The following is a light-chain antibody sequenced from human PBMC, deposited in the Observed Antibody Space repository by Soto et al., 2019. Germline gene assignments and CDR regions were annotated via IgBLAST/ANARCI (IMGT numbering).Light chain of an antibody. J-gene: IGKJ1*01. Sequence: DIQMTQSPSSLSTSVGDRVTITCRASQTISSWLAWYQQKPGKAPKLLIYKASTLKSGFPSRFSGSGSGTEFTLTISSLQPDDFATYYCQHYNSYSEAFGQGTKVDI. CDR2: KAS. V-gene: IGKV1-5*03. CDR1: QTISSW. CDR3: QHYNSYSEA.